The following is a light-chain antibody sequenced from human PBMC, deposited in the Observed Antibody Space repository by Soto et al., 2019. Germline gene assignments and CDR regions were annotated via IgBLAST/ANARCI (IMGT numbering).Light chain of an antibody. J-gene: IGKJ1*01. CDR1: QSIGVW. CDR2: KTS. Sequence: DIQMTPSPSTLSASVGDRVTITCRASQSIGVWLAWYQQKPGTAPKLLIYKTSTLDSVVPLRFSGSGSGTEFTLTISSLQPDDFATYYCQQYINYFRTFGQGTKVEIK. V-gene: IGKV1-5*03. CDR3: QQYINYFRT.